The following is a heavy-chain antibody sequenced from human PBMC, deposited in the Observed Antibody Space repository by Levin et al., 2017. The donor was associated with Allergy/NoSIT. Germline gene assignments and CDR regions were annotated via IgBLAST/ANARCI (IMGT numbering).Heavy chain of an antibody. D-gene: IGHD1-26*01. CDR1: GFSISDNC. CDR2: FCTGGII. V-gene: IGHV3-53*01. CDR3: ARPHSRAYSYTMDV. J-gene: IGHJ6*02. Sequence: GGSLRLSCAVSGFSISDNCMSWVCQAPGKGLEWVSIFCTGGIIYYADSVKGRFTLSRDNSENTLYLQMNSLRAEDTAIYFCARPHSRAYSYTMDVWGQGTAVTVSS.